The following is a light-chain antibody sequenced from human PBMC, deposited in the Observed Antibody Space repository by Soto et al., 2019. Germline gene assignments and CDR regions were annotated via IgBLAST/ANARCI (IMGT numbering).Light chain of an antibody. Sequence: DIQMTQSPSTLSASVGDRVTITCRASQSISSSLAWYQQKPGKAPNLLIYDASSLESGVPSRFSGSGSGTEFTLTSSSLQPDDFATYYCQQYNSYPWTFGQGTKVEIK. J-gene: IGKJ1*01. V-gene: IGKV1-5*01. CDR3: QQYNSYPWT. CDR2: DAS. CDR1: QSISSS.